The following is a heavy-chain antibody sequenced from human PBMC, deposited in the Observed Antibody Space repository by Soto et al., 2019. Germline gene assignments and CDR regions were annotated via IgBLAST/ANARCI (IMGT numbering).Heavy chain of an antibody. V-gene: IGHV4-30-4*01. CDR3: ARDVGDYGGGQYYFDY. CDR1: GGSISSGDYY. Sequence: QVQLQESGPGLVKPSQTLSLTCTVSGGSISSGDYYWSWIRQPPGKGLEWIGYIYYSGSTYYNPSLTSRVTIAVDTSKTQFSLKLSSVTAAATAVYYCARDVGDYGGGQYYFDYWGQGTLVSVSS. D-gene: IGHD4-17*01. J-gene: IGHJ4*02. CDR2: IYYSGST.